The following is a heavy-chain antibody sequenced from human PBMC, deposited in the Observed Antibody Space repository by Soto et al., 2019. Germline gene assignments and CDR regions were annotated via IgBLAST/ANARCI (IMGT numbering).Heavy chain of an antibody. Sequence: QITLKGSGPTLVKPTQTLTLTCTLSGISLSTSGVGLGWVRRTPGKALEWLALIYWNDYQHYNPSLKPRLTITKDTSKTQAVLTMTNMDPVDKATYYCARGLATLPVFAFDIWDQGTVVIVSS. V-gene: IGHV2-5*01. CDR3: ARGLATLPVFAFDI. J-gene: IGHJ3*02. CDR2: IYWNDYQ. CDR1: GISLSTSGVG. D-gene: IGHD6-6*01.